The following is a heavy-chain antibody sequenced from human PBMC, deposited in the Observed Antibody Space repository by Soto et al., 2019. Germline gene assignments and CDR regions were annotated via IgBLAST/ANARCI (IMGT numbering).Heavy chain of an antibody. V-gene: IGHV1-69*13. CDR2: IIPIFGTA. CDR3: ARVRATSSGSRFYFDY. J-gene: IGHJ4*02. Sequence: ASVKVSCKASGGTFSSYAISWVRQAPGQGLEWMGGIIPIFGTASYAQKFQGRVTITADESTSTAYMELSSLRSEDTAVYYCARVRATSSGSRFYFDYWGQGTLVTVSS. CDR1: GGTFSSYA. D-gene: IGHD6-19*01.